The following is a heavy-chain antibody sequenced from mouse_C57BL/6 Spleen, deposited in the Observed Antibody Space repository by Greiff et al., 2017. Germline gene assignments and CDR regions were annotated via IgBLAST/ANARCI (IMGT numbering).Heavy chain of an antibody. CDR2: IDPSDSET. V-gene: IGHV1-52*01. J-gene: IGHJ1*03. Sequence: QVQLQQPGAELVRPGSSVKLSCKASGYTFTSYRMHWVKQRPIQGLEWIGNIDPSDSETHYNQKFKDKATLTVDKSSSTAYMQLSSLTSEDSAVYYCARKGIPGSSYDWYFDVWGTGTTVTVSS. CDR3: ARKGIPGSSYDWYFDV. D-gene: IGHD1-1*01. CDR1: GYTFTSYR.